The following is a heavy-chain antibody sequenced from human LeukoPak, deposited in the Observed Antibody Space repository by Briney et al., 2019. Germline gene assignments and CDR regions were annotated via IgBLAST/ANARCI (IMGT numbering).Heavy chain of an antibody. J-gene: IGHJ1*01. CDR1: GFTFSSYG. V-gene: IGHV3-30*18. CDR2: ISYDGSNK. CDR3: AKRDSSGYLEYFQH. D-gene: IGHD3-22*01. Sequence: GGSQRLSCAASGFTFSSYGMHWVRQAPGKGLEWVAVISYDGSNKYYADSVKGRFTISRDNSKNTLYLQMNSLRAEDTAVYYCAKRDSSGYLEYFQHWGQGTLVTVSS.